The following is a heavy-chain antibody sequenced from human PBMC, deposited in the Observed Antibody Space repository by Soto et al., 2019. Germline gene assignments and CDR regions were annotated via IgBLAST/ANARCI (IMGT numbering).Heavy chain of an antibody. V-gene: IGHV4-39*01. Sequence: SETLSLTCTVSGGSISSSSYYWGWIRQPPGKGLEWIGSIYYSGSTYYNPSLKSRVTISVDTSKNNFSLKLSSVTAADTAVYYCARRSSSWYAYYFDYWGQGTLVTVSS. CDR2: IYYSGST. D-gene: IGHD6-13*01. CDR3: ARRSSSWYAYYFDY. J-gene: IGHJ4*02. CDR1: GGSISSSSYY.